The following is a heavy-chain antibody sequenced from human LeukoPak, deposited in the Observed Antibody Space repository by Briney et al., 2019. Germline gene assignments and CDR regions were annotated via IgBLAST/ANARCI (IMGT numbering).Heavy chain of an antibody. CDR2: IRSKAYGGTT. CDR1: GFTFGDYA. Sequence: PGGSLRLSCTASGFTFGDYAMSWFRQAPGKGLEWVGFIRSKAYGGTTEYAASVKGRFTISRDDSKSIAYLQMNSLKTEDTAVYYCTRLTGTTHSCLDYWGQGTLVTVSS. CDR3: TRLTGTTHSCLDY. D-gene: IGHD1-7*01. J-gene: IGHJ4*02. V-gene: IGHV3-49*03.